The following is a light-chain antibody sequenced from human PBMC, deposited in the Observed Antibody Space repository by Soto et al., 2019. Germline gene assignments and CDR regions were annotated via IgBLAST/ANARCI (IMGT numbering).Light chain of an antibody. CDR1: SSDLGAHSS. CDR3: CSFAGGFTWV. J-gene: IGLJ3*02. CDR2: YVN. V-gene: IGLV2-11*01. Sequence: QSVLTQPRSVSGSPGQSVTISCTGSSSDLGAHSSVSWYQQHPGKAPKLMIYYVNKRPSGVPDRFSGSKSGNTASLTITGLQAEDEADYYCCSFAGGFTWVTGGGTKLTVL.